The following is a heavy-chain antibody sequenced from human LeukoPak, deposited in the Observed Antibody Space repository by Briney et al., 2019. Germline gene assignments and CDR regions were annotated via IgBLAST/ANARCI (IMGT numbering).Heavy chain of an antibody. D-gene: IGHD2-2*02. V-gene: IGHV4-4*09. J-gene: IGHJ5*02. CDR2: IYTSGST. CDR1: GGSISSYY. Sequence: PSETLSLTCTLSGGSISSYYWSWIRQPPGKGLEWIGYIYTSGSTNYNPSLKSRVTISIDTSKNQFSLKLSSVTAADTAVYYCARRVVPAAIRGWFDPWGQGTLVTVSS. CDR3: ARRVVPAAIRGWFDP.